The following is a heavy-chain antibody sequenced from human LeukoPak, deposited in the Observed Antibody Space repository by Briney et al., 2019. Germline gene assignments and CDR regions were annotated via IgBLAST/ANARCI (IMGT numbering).Heavy chain of an antibody. D-gene: IGHD3-22*01. CDR1: GFTFSSYG. J-gene: IGHJ4*02. V-gene: IGHV3-30*18. CDR3: AKDGVYYDSIGVGGFLDY. Sequence: GGSLRLSRAASGFTFSSYGMHWVRQAPGKGLEWVAVISYDGSNKYYADSVKGRFTISRDNSKNTLYLQMNSLRAEDTAVYYCAKDGVYYDSIGVGGFLDYWGQGTLVTVSS. CDR2: ISYDGSNK.